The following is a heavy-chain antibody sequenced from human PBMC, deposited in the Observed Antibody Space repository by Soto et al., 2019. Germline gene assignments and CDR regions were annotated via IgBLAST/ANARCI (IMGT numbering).Heavy chain of an antibody. CDR2: LYSGGST. CDR1: GFTVSDYY. CDR3: ARATVGASDFGFDS. V-gene: IGHV3-53*01. J-gene: IGHJ4*02. D-gene: IGHD1-26*01. Sequence: ESGGGLVQPGGSLRLSCAASGFTVSDYYMTWVRQAPGKGLEWVSLLYSGGSTIYADSVKGRVTISRDSSKNTLYLQMNSLRVEDTAVYYCARATVGASDFGFDSWGQGTLVTVSS.